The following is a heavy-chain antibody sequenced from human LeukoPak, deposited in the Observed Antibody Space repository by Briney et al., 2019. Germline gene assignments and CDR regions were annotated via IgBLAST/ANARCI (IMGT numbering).Heavy chain of an antibody. J-gene: IGHJ4*02. V-gene: IGHV1-24*01. CDR3: ATSPAYCGGDCYPFDY. CDR1: GYTLTELS. Sequence: GASVKVSCKVSGYTLTELSMHWVRQAPGKGLEWMGGFDPEDGETIYAQKFQGRVTMTEDTSTDTAYMELSSLRSEDTAVYYCATSPAYCGGDCYPFDYWGQGTLVTVSS. D-gene: IGHD2-21*01. CDR2: FDPEDGET.